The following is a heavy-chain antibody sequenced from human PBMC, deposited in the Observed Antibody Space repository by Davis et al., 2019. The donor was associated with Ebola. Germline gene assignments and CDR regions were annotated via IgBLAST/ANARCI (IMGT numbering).Heavy chain of an antibody. V-gene: IGHV1-69*04. J-gene: IGHJ4*02. CDR3: ARGVLRFLEWLTY. Sequence: AASVKVSCKASGGTFSSYAISWVRQAPGQGLEWMGRIIPILGIANYAQKFQGRVTITADKSTSTAYMELSSLRSEDTAAYYCARGVLRFLEWLTYWGQGTLVTVSS. D-gene: IGHD3-3*01. CDR1: GGTFSSYA. CDR2: IIPILGIA.